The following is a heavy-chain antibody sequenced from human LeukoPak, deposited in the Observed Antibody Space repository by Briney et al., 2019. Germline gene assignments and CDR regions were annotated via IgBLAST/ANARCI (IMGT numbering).Heavy chain of an antibody. V-gene: IGHV5-51*01. Sequence: GESLKISCKGSGYRFTSYWIGWVRPMPGEGLEGMVIIYPGDSDTRYSPSFQGQVSISADKSITTGYLQWRSLKASDTAMYYCARQRSTAYYDSSGLPYDAFDIWGQGTMVTVSS. D-gene: IGHD3-22*01. CDR3: ARQRSTAYYDSSGLPYDAFDI. CDR2: IYPGDSDT. J-gene: IGHJ3*02. CDR1: GYRFTSYW.